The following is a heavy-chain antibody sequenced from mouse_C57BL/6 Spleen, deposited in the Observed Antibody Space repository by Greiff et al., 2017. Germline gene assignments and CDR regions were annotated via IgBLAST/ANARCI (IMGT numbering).Heavy chain of an antibody. D-gene: IGHD1-1*01. CDR2: IYPRDGST. Sequence: QVQLQQSGPELVKPGASVKLSCKASGYTFTSYDINWVQQRPGQGLEWIGWIYPRDGSTTYTEKFKGKATLTVDTSSSTAYMELHSLTSEDSAVYFCARGGYYYGSSYAMDYWGQGTSVTVSS. J-gene: IGHJ4*01. V-gene: IGHV1-85*01. CDR3: ARGGYYYGSSYAMDY. CDR1: GYTFTSYD.